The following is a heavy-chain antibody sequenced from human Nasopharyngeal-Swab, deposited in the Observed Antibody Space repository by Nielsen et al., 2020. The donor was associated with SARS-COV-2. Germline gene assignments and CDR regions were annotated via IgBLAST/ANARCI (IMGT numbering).Heavy chain of an antibody. CDR1: GFTFSSYA. Sequence: GGSLRLSCAASGFTFSSYAMSWVRQAPGKGLEWVSAISGSGGSTYYADSVKGRFTISRDNSKNTLYLQMNGLRAEDTAVYYCAGNMVRGVIFVRGFDPWGQGTLVTVSS. D-gene: IGHD3-10*01. J-gene: IGHJ5*02. CDR3: AGNMVRGVIFVRGFDP. CDR2: ISGSGGST. V-gene: IGHV3-23*01.